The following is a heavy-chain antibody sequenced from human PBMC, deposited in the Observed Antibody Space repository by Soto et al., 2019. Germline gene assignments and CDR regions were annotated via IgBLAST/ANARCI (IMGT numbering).Heavy chain of an antibody. CDR2: IYYSGSA. CDR3: ARSGGVVVATRYLNWFDP. CDR1: GGSISSGDYY. D-gene: IGHD2-15*01. J-gene: IGHJ5*02. Sequence: PSETLSLTCTVSGGSISSGDYYWSWIRQPPGKGLEWIGYIYYSGSANYNPSLKSRVTISVDTSKNQFSLKLSSVTAADTAVYYCARSGGVVVATRYLNWFDPWGQGTLVTVSS. V-gene: IGHV4-61*08.